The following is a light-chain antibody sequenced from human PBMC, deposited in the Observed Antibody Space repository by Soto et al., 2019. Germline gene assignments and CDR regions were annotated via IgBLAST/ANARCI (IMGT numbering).Light chain of an antibody. CDR1: QSVSSN. CDR2: GAS. V-gene: IGKV3-15*01. J-gene: IGKJ1*01. Sequence: EIVMTQSPATLSVSPGERATLSCRASQSVSSNLAWYQQKPGQAPRLLIYGASTRATGIPARFSGSGSGTEFTISISSLQSEDFAVYYCQNYNNWPPWTFGQGTKVEIK. CDR3: QNYNNWPPWT.